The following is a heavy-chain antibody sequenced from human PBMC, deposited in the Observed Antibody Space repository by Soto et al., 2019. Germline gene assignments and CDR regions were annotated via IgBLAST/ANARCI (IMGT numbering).Heavy chain of an antibody. J-gene: IGHJ6*02. CDR2: IIPIFGTA. D-gene: IGHD2-15*01. Sequence: QRLEWMGGIIPIFGTANYAQKFQGRVTITADESTSTAYMELSSLRSEDTAVYYCARSYCSGGSCYNIRDYYYVMDVLGQGTTVTGFS. CDR3: ARSYCSGGSCYNIRDYYYVMDV. V-gene: IGHV1-69*01.